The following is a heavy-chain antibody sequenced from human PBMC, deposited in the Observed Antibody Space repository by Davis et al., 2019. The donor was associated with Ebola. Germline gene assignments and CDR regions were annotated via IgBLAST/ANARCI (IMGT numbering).Heavy chain of an antibody. V-gene: IGHV1-58*02. CDR3: ARGGATGTQGVYYYYGMDV. Sequence: SVKVSCKASGFTFTSSAMQWVRQARGQRLEWIGWIVVGSGNTNYAQKFQERVTITRDMSTSTAYMELSSLRSEDTAVYYCARGGATGTQGVYYYYGMDVWGQGTTVTVSS. CDR1: GFTFTSSA. J-gene: IGHJ6*02. CDR2: IVVGSGNT. D-gene: IGHD1-1*01.